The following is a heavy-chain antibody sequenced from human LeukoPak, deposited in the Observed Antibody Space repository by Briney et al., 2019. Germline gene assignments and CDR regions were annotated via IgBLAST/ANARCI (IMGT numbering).Heavy chain of an antibody. D-gene: IGHD1-26*01. J-gene: IGHJ4*02. CDR3: ARQDQLGPFFDY. V-gene: IGHV4-39*01. Sequence: PSETLSLTCTVSGGSISSSSYYWGWIRQPPGKGLEWIGSIYYSGSTYYNPSLKSRVTISVDTSKNQFSLKLSSVTAADTAVYYRARQDQLGPFFDYWGQGTLVTVSS. CDR2: IYYSGST. CDR1: GGSISSSSYY.